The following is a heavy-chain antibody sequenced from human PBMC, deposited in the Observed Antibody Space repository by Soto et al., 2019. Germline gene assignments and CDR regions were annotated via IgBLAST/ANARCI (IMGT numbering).Heavy chain of an antibody. CDR1: GGSFSGYY. CDR2: INHSGST. Sequence: SQTLSLTCAVYGGSFSGYYWSWIRQPPGKGLEWIGEINHSGSTNYNPSLKSRVTISVDTSKNQFSLKLSSVTAADTAVYYCARVYSSSWKYYFDYCGEGTLVTVSS. V-gene: IGHV4-34*09. D-gene: IGHD6-13*01. CDR3: ARVYSSSWKYYFDY. J-gene: IGHJ4*02.